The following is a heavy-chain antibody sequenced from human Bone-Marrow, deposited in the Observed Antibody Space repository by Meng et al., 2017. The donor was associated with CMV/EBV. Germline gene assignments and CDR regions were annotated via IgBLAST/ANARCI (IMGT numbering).Heavy chain of an antibody. CDR2: INSDGSST. CDR1: GFTFSSYW. CDR3: ARRKSSSSVGGMAV. V-gene: IGHV3-74*01. D-gene: IGHD6-6*01. Sequence: GESLKISCAASGFTFSSYWMHWVRQAPGKGLVWVSRINSDGSSTSYTDSVKGRFTISRDNAKNTLYLQMNSLRAEDTAVYYCARRKSSSSVGGMAVWGQGTTVTVSS. J-gene: IGHJ6*02.